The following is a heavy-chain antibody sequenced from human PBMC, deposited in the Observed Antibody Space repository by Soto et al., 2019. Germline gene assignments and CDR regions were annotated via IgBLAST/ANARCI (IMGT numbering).Heavy chain of an antibody. D-gene: IGHD6-13*01. Sequence: GGSLRLSCAASGFTFSSYWMSWVRQAPGKGLEWVANIKQDGSEKYYVDSVKGRFTISRDNAKNSLYLQMNSLSAEDTAVYYCARIIAAAFLDYWGQGTLVTVSS. CDR1: GFTFSSYW. CDR2: IKQDGSEK. CDR3: ARIIAAAFLDY. V-gene: IGHV3-7*03. J-gene: IGHJ4*02.